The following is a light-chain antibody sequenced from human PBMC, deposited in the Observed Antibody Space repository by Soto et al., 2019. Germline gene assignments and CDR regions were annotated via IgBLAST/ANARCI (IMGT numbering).Light chain of an antibody. CDR2: WAS. CDR3: QQYLSSLPT. V-gene: IGKV4-1*01. Sequence: DFVMTQFPDSLAVSLGERVTIKCKSSQSVLSSVNNKNYLAWYQQRPGQPPKLLASWASARESGIPDRFSGSGSGTDFTLIIDNLQAEDVAVYYCQQYLSSLPTFGQGTKLEIK. J-gene: IGKJ2*01. CDR1: QSVLSSVNNKNY.